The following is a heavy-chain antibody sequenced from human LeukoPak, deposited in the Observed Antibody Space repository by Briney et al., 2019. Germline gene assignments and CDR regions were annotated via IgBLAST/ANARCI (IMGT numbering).Heavy chain of an antibody. D-gene: IGHD5-24*01. CDR1: GGTFSSYA. J-gene: IGHJ3*02. Sequence: SVKVSCKASGGTFSSYAISWVRQAPGQGLEWMGRIIPILGIANYAQKFQGRVTITADKSTSTAYMELSSLRSEDTGVYYCARDGGPPTSVEMATIWPRAFDIWGQGTMVTVSS. CDR3: ARDGGPPTSVEMATIWPRAFDI. CDR2: IIPILGIA. V-gene: IGHV1-69*04.